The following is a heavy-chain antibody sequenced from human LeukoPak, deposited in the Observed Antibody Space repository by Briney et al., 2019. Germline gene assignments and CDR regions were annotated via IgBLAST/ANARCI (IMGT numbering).Heavy chain of an antibody. V-gene: IGHV4-39*07. D-gene: IGHD3-22*01. CDR1: GGSISSSSYY. CDR2: IYYSGRT. Sequence: SETLSLTCTVSGGSISSSSYYWGWIRQPPGKGLEWIGSIYYSGRTYYIPSLKSRVTISVDTSKNQFSLKLSSVTAADTAVYYCARGDYYDSSGYYFPFDYWGQGTLVTVSS. J-gene: IGHJ4*02. CDR3: ARGDYYDSSGYYFPFDY.